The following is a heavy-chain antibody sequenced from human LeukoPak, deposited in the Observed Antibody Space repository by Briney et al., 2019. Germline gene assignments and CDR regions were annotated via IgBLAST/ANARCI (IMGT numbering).Heavy chain of an antibody. D-gene: IGHD6-19*01. CDR3: AKSHSSGWYRPNQYFDC. CDR1: GFTFSSYG. Sequence: GRSLRLSCAASGFTFSSYGMHWVRQAPGKGLEWVAVISYDGSNKYYADSVKGRFTISRDNSKNTLYLQMNSLRAEDTAVYYCAKSHSSGWYRPNQYFDCWGQGTLVTVSS. CDR2: ISYDGSNK. J-gene: IGHJ4*02. V-gene: IGHV3-30*18.